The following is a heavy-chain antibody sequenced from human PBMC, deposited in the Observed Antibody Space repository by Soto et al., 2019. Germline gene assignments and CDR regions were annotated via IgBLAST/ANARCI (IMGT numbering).Heavy chain of an antibody. V-gene: IGHV5-10-1*01. CDR3: ARHPYCGGDCFWFDP. CDR1: GYSFTSYW. D-gene: IGHD2-21*02. CDR2: IDPSDSYT. J-gene: IGHJ5*02. Sequence: DSLTISCKGSGYSFTSYWISLVGQMPGKGLEWMGRIDPSDSYTNYSPSFQGHVTISADKSISTAYLQWSSLKASDTAMYYCARHPYCGGDCFWFDPWGQGTLVTVSS.